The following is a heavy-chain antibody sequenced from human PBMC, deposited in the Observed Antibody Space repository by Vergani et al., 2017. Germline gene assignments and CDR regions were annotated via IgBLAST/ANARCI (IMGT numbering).Heavy chain of an antibody. CDR2: INPTSGGT. D-gene: IGHD6-19*01. CDR1: GYTFTGYY. J-gene: IGHJ5*02. Sequence: QVQLVQSGAAVKKPGASVKVSCKASGYTFTGYYMHWVRQAPGQGLEWMGWINPTSGGTNNAQKFQGRVTMTRDTAISTAYMELSRLRCDGTAVYYGARDGYSSGWYVSEDDNWFDPGGQGTLVTVSS. V-gene: IGHV1-2*02. CDR3: ARDGYSSGWYVSEDDNWFDP.